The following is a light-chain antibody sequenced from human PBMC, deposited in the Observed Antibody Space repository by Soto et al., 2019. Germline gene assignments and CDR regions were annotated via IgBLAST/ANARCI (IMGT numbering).Light chain of an antibody. Sequence: DIVMTQSPATLSVSPGERATLSCMASQSVSSNLAWYQQTPGQAPRLLIYGASTRATGIPARFSGSGSGTEFTLTISSLQSEDFAVYYCQQYNNWPRRTFRQGTKVDIK. J-gene: IGKJ1*01. CDR3: QQYNNWPRRT. V-gene: IGKV3-15*01. CDR2: GAS. CDR1: QSVSSN.